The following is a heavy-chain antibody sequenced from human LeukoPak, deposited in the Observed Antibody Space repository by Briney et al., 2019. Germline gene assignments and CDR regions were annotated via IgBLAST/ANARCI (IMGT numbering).Heavy chain of an antibody. D-gene: IGHD6-19*01. Sequence: SGGSLRLSCAASGFTFSDYYMSWIRQAPGKGLEWVSYISSSSSTIYYADSVKGRFTISRDNAKNSLYLQMNSLRAEDTAVYYCARDLRAVAGTFDYWGQGTLVTVSS. V-gene: IGHV3-11*04. CDR3: ARDLRAVAGTFDY. CDR1: GFTFSDYY. CDR2: ISSSSSTI. J-gene: IGHJ4*02.